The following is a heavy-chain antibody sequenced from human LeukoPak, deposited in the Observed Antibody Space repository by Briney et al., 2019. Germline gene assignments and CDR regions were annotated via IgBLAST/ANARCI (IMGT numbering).Heavy chain of an antibody. Sequence: PSETLSLTCTVSGDSISSGNYWGWIRQPPGKGLEWIGSIFHTGSTYFNLSLKSRVTISVDTSKNQFSLKLSSVTAADTAVYYCANRPTVYYYDSSGYYYANWFDPWGQGTLVTVSS. J-gene: IGHJ5*02. V-gene: IGHV4-38-2*02. CDR3: ANRPTVYYYDSSGYYYANWFDP. CDR2: IFHTGST. D-gene: IGHD3-22*01. CDR1: GDSISSGNY.